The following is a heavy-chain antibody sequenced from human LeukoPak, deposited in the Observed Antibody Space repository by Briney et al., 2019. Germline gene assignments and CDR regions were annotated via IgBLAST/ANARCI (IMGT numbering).Heavy chain of an antibody. D-gene: IGHD6-13*01. CDR1: GGSINSGDYY. Sequence: PSQTLSLTCSVSGGSINSGDYYWGWIRQPPGKGLEWIGSIYHSGSTYYNPSLKSRVTISVDTSKNQFSLKLSSVTAADTAVYYCVSVSQMQQPPYYFDYWGQGTLVTVSS. V-gene: IGHV4-39*07. J-gene: IGHJ4*02. CDR2: IYHSGST. CDR3: VSVSQMQQPPYYFDY.